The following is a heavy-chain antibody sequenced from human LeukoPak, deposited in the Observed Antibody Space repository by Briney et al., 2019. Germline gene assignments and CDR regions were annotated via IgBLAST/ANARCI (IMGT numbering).Heavy chain of an antibody. V-gene: IGHV3-13*01. J-gene: IGHJ4*02. CDR1: GFTFSSHD. CDR3: ARSKSYSSGWTDFDW. Sequence: GGSLRLSCAASGFTFSSHDMHWVRQPTGKGLEWVSVIGTAGNTYYADSVKGRFTISRENARNSLLLQMDNLRAEDTAVYCCARSKSYSSGWTDFDWWGQGTLVTVSS. D-gene: IGHD6-19*01. CDR2: IGTAGNT.